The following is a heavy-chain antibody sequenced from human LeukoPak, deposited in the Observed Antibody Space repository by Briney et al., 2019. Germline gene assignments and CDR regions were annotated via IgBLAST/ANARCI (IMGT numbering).Heavy chain of an antibody. CDR2: IYSGGST. CDR3: ARSIPYYFDY. Sequence: GGFLRLSCAASGFTVSSNYMSWVRQAPGKGLEWFSVIYSGGSTYYADSVKGRFTISRDNSKNTLYLQMNSLRAEDTAVYYCARSIPYYFDYWGQGTLVTVSS. J-gene: IGHJ4*02. V-gene: IGHV3-53*01. D-gene: IGHD2-2*02. CDR1: GFTVSSNY.